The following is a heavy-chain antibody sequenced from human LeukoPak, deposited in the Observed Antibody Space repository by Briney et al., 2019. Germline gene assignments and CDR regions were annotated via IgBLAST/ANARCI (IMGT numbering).Heavy chain of an antibody. D-gene: IGHD3-9*01. CDR2: ISSRSTYI. CDR1: GFTFSGYS. CDR3: ARDEIYYDILTGYRHFDY. V-gene: IGHV3-21*01. J-gene: IGHJ4*02. Sequence: GGSLRLSCAASGFTFSGYSMNWVRQAPGKGLEWVSSISSRSTYIYHADSVKGRFTISRDNAKNSMYLQMNSLRAEDTAVYYCARDEIYYDILTGYRHFDYWGQGTLVTVFS.